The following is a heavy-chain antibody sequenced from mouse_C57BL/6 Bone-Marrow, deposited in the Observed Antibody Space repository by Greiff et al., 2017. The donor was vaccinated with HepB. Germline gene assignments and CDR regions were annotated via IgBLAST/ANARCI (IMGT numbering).Heavy chain of an antibody. V-gene: IGHV1-50*01. J-gene: IGHJ4*01. D-gene: IGHD1-1*01. Sequence: QVQLQQPGAELVKPGASVKLSCKASGYTFTSYWMQWVKQRPGQGLEWIGEIDPSDSYTNYNQKFKGKATLTVDTSSSTAYMQLSSLTSEDSAVYYCATYYYVSSYVYAMDYWGQGTSVTVSS. CDR3: ATYYYVSSYVYAMDY. CDR2: IDPSDSYT. CDR1: GYTFTSYW.